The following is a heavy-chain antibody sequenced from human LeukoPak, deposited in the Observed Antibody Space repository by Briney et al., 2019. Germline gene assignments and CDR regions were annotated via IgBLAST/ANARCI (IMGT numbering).Heavy chain of an antibody. Sequence: GASVKVSCKASGYTFTSYGITWVRQAPGQGLEWMGWISAYNGNTNYAQKLQGRVTMTTDTSAITAYMELSSLRSEDTAVYYCARDLGVYFDWLAYAFNIWGQGTMVTVSS. CDR3: ARDLGVYFDWLAYAFNI. J-gene: IGHJ3*02. D-gene: IGHD3-9*01. CDR2: ISAYNGNT. CDR1: GYTFTSYG. V-gene: IGHV1-18*01.